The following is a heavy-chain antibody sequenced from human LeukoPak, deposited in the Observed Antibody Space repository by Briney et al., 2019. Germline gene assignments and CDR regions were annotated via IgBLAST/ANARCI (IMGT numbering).Heavy chain of an antibody. V-gene: IGHV3-21*01. CDR2: ISSSSYI. CDR1: GFTFSSYS. Sequence: GGSLRLSCAASGFTFSSYSMNWVRQAPGKGLEWVSSISSSSYIYYADSVKGRFTISRDNAKNSLYLQMNSLRAEDTAVYYCARESCSSTSCYYYYGMDVWGQGTTVTVSS. D-gene: IGHD2-2*01. CDR3: ARESCSSTSCYYYYGMDV. J-gene: IGHJ6*02.